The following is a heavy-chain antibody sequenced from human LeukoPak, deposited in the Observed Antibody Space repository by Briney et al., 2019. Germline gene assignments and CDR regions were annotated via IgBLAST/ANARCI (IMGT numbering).Heavy chain of an antibody. Sequence: GGSLRLSCAASGFTFSRYWMHWVRQAPGKGVVGVSRISSVGSSTGYADSVKGRFTFSRDNPKDTLYLQVNSLRAEDTAVYYCARGAARCLAVVDYCGQGTLVTVSS. D-gene: IGHD6-19*01. CDR3: ARGAARCLAVVDY. CDR1: GFTFSRYW. V-gene: IGHV3-74*01. CDR2: ISSVGSST. J-gene: IGHJ4*02.